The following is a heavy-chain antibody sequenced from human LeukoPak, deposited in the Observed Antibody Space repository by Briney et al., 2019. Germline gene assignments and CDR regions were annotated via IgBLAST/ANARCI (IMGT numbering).Heavy chain of an antibody. CDR2: IYYSGST. V-gene: IGHV4-59*08. CDR3: ARRKYQGWYFAL. J-gene: IGHJ2*01. D-gene: IGHD2-2*01. Sequence: SETLSLTCTVSGGSISSYYWSWIRQPPGKGLEWIGYIYYSGSTNYNPSLKSRVTISVDTSKNQFSLKLSSVTAADTAVYYCARRKYQGWYFALWGRRTLVTVSS. CDR1: GGSISSYY.